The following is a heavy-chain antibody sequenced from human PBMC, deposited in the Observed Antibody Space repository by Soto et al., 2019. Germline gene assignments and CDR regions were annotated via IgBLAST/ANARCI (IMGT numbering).Heavy chain of an antibody. J-gene: IGHJ4*02. D-gene: IGHD6-13*01. CDR2: IYYSGST. V-gene: IGHV4-31*03. Sequence: SETLSLTCTVSGGSISSGGYYWSWIRQHPGKGLEWIGYIYYSGSTYYNPSLKSRVTISVDTSKNQFSLKLSSVTAADTAVYYCARTGIAAATQFDYWGQGTLVTVSS. CDR3: ARTGIAAATQFDY. CDR1: GGSISSGGYY.